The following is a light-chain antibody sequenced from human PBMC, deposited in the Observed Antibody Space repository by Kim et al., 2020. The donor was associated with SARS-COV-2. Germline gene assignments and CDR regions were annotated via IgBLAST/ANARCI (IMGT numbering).Light chain of an antibody. CDR3: QQRSNRPWLT. CDR2: DAS. V-gene: IGKV3-11*01. CDR1: QSVSSY. Sequence: EIVLTQSPATLSLSPGERATLSCRASQSVSSYLAWYQQKPGQAPRLLIYDASNRATGIPARFSGSGSGTDFTLTISSLEPEDFAVYYCQQRSNRPWLTFGGGTKVEIK. J-gene: IGKJ4*01.